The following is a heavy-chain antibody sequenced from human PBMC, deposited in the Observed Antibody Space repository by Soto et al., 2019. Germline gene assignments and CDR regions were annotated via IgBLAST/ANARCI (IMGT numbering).Heavy chain of an antibody. J-gene: IGHJ3*02. V-gene: IGHV1-8*01. CDR3: ARGLGSGWQWLRRAFDI. Sequence: GASVKVSCKASGYTFTSYDINWVRQATGQGLEWMGWMNPNSGNTGYAQKFQGRVTMTRNTSISTAYMELSSLRSEDTAVYYCARGLGSGWQWLRRAFDIWGQGTMVTVSS. D-gene: IGHD6-19*01. CDR2: MNPNSGNT. CDR1: GYTFTSYD.